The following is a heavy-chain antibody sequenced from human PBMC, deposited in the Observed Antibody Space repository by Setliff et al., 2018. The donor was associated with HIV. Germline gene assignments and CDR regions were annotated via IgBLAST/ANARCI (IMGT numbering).Heavy chain of an antibody. Sequence: GGSLRLSCAASGFTVSRFYMSWVRQAPGKGLEWVSVIYSDGSSYYADSVRGRFTTSRDNYKNTLYLQMNSLRPEDTAVYYCARVPYFSFWSGYFDIYGMYVWGQGTAVTVSS. CDR2: IYSDGSS. V-gene: IGHV3-53*01. J-gene: IGHJ6*02. CDR3: ARVPYFSFWSGYFDIYGMYV. D-gene: IGHD3-3*01. CDR1: GFTVSRFY.